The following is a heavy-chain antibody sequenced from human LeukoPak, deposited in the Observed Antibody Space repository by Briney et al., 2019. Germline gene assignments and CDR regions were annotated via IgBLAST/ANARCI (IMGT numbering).Heavy chain of an antibody. CDR1: GFTFSSYA. CDR3: AKDPYGSGSYYGEYFQH. CDR2: ISGSGGST. Sequence: PGGSLRLSCAASGFTFSSYAMSWVRQAPGKGLEWVSAISGSGGSTYYADSVKGRFTISRDNSKNTLYLQMNSLRAEDTAVYYCAKDPYGSGSYYGEYFQHWGQGTLVTVSS. V-gene: IGHV3-23*01. D-gene: IGHD3-10*01. J-gene: IGHJ1*01.